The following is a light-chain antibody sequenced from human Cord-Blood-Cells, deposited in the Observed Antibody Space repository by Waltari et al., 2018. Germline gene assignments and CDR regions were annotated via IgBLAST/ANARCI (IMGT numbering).Light chain of an antibody. CDR3: CSYAGSSTWV. CDR2: EGS. Sequence: QSALTQPASVSGSPGQSITISCTGTSSDVGSYNLVSWYHQHPGKAPKLMIYEGSKRPSGVSNRFSRSKSGNTASLTVSALQAEDEADYYCCSYAGSSTWVFGGGTKLTVL. CDR1: SSDVGSYNL. V-gene: IGLV2-23*01. J-gene: IGLJ3*02.